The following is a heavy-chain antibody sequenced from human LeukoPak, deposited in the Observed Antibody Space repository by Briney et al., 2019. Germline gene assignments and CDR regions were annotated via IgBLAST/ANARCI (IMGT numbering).Heavy chain of an antibody. CDR3: AREKRDGYNKRFDY. CDR2: INAGNGHT. Sequence: GASVKVSCKASGYTFSNYAIHWVRQAPGQRFEWMGWINAGNGHTKYSQNFQGRVTITRDPSASTVYIDLSSLTSEDTAVYYCAREKRDGYNKRFDYWGQGTLVTVSS. CDR1: GYTFSNYA. D-gene: IGHD5-24*01. V-gene: IGHV1-3*01. J-gene: IGHJ4*02.